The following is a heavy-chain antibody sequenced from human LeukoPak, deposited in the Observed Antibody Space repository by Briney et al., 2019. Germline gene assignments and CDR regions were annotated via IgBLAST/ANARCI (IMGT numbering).Heavy chain of an antibody. J-gene: IGHJ5*02. CDR1: GFTFSSYW. CDR3: ARDKDDILTGYRHNWFDP. CDR2: ISSSSSYI. V-gene: IGHV3-21*01. D-gene: IGHD3-9*01. Sequence: PGGSLRLSCAASGFTFSSYWMSWARQAPGKGLEWVSSISSSSSYIYYADSVKGRFTISRDNAKNSLYLQMNSLRAEDTAVYYCARDKDDILTGYRHNWFDPWGQGTLVTVSS.